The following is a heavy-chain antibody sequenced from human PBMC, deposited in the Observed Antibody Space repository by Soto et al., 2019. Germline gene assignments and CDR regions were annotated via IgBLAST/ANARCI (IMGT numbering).Heavy chain of an antibody. CDR1: GGSFSGYY. CDR3: ARRAYYDFWSGPEVYYYYYGMDV. CDR2: INHSGST. Sequence: SETLSLTCAVYGGSFSGYYWSWIRQPPGKGLEWIGEINHSGSTNYNPSLKSRVTISVDTSKNQFSLKLSSVTAADTAVYYCARRAYYDFWSGPEVYYYYYGMDVWGQGTTVTVSS. J-gene: IGHJ6*02. V-gene: IGHV4-34*01. D-gene: IGHD3-3*01.